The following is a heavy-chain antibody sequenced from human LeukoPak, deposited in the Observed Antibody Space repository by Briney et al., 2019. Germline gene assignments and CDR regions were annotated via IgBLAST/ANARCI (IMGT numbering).Heavy chain of an antibody. D-gene: IGHD6-13*01. CDR2: IYYSGST. CDR3: ASDKGYSNNYFDY. V-gene: IGHV4-39*01. J-gene: IGHJ4*01. Sequence: SETLSLTCAVSGGSISSSNWWSWVRQPPGKGLEWIASIYYSGSTYYNSSLKSRVTISVDTSRNQFSLKLSSVTAADTALYYCASDKGYSNNYFDYWGQGTLVTVSS. CDR1: GGSISSSNW.